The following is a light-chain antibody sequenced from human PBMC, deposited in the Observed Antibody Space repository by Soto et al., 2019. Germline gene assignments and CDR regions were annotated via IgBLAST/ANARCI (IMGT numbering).Light chain of an antibody. CDR1: QGISSY. CDR2: AAS. CDR3: QQYYSYPF. V-gene: IGKV1-8*01. J-gene: IGKJ4*01. Sequence: AIRMTQSPSSLSASTGDRVTITCRASQGISSYLAWYQQKPGKAPKLLIYAASTLQSGVPSRFSGSGSGTAFTLTISCLQSEDFATYYCQQYYSYPFFGGGTKVEIK.